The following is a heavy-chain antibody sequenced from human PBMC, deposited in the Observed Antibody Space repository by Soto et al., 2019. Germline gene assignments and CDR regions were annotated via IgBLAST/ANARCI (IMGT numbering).Heavy chain of an antibody. Sequence: GGSLRLSCAASGFTFSGYAMSWVRQAPGKGLEWVSGLSNSGGSTYYADSVKGRFTISRDNSKNTLYLQMNSLRAEDTAVYYCARDLVSTVTKYYYYYGMDVWGQGTTVTVSS. CDR1: GFTFSGYA. CDR2: LSNSGGST. V-gene: IGHV3-23*01. J-gene: IGHJ6*02. CDR3: ARDLVSTVTKYYYYYGMDV. D-gene: IGHD4-17*01.